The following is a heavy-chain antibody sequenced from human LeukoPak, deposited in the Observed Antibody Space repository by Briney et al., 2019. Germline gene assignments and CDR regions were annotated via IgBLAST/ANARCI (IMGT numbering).Heavy chain of an antibody. J-gene: IGHJ5*02. CDR1: RFTFTDFG. Sequence: GGSLRLSCAGSRFTFTDFGMHWVRHTPGKGLDCVSHIRSDGRSKFYAGSVMGRFTISRDNSKNTLYLQMNSLRAEDTAVYYCARDEAGNWFDPWGQGTLVTVSS. V-gene: IGHV3-30*02. CDR3: ARDEAGNWFDP. D-gene: IGHD6-19*01. CDR2: IRSDGRSK.